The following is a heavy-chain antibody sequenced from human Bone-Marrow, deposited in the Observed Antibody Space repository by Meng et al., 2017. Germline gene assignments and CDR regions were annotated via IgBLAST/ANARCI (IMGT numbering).Heavy chain of an antibody. Sequence: GESLKISCAASGFTFSSYAMSWVRQAPGKGLEWVSAISGSGGSTYYADSVKGRFTISRDNSKNTLYLQMNSLRAEDTAVYYCAKGPRGGGFDYWGQGTLVTVS. V-gene: IGHV3-23*01. D-gene: IGHD2-15*01. CDR1: GFTFSSYA. CDR2: ISGSGGST. J-gene: IGHJ4*02. CDR3: AKGPRGGGFDY.